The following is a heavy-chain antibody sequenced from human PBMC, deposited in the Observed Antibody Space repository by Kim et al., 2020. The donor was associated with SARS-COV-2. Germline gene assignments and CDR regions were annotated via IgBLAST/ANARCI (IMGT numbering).Heavy chain of an antibody. V-gene: IGHV4-59*08. J-gene: IGHJ5*02. D-gene: IGHD2-2*01. CDR1: GGSISFYY. Sequence: SETLSLTCTFSGGSISFYYWSWVRQPPGKGLQWIGCIYNSGGTSYNPSLKSRVTISVDTSKNQFSLKLSSVTAADTAVYYCARQAMYCSSTSCYGFDPWG. CDR3: ARQAMYCSSTSCYGFDP. CDR2: IYNSGGT.